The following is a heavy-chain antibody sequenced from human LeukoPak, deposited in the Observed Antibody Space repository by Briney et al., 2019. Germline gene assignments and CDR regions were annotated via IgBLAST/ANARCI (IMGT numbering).Heavy chain of an antibody. CDR1: GGSVDGYY. CDR2: IYYSGST. Sequence: PSETLSLTCTVSGGSVDGYYWSWIRQPPGKELEWIGNIYYSGSTNYNPSLKSRVNISGDTSRNHFSLSLSSVTAADTAVYYCARRRRSNWAFDSWGQGTLVTVSS. J-gene: IGHJ4*02. D-gene: IGHD1-1*01. V-gene: IGHV4-59*08. CDR3: ARRRRSNWAFDS.